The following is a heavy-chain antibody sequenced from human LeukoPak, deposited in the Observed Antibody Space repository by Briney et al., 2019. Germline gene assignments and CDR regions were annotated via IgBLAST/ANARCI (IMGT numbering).Heavy chain of an antibody. J-gene: IGHJ3*02. CDR3: ARDPYNSGPGRAFDI. V-gene: IGHV3-74*01. Sequence: PGGSLRLSCAAAGFTFNTYWMHWVRQAPGKGLVWVSRINSDGRTTNYADSVKGRFTISRDNATNTLYLQMNSLGAEDTAVYYCARDPYNSGPGRAFDIWGQGTQVTVSS. CDR1: GFTFNTYW. CDR2: INSDGRTT. D-gene: IGHD6-19*01.